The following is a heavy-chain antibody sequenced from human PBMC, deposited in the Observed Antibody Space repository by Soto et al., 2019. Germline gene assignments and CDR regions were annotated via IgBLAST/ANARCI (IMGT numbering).Heavy chain of an antibody. CDR1: GYTFTDYA. CDR2: INDXNGNT. V-gene: IGHV1-3*01. CDR3: ARGRHDIVLVTGDY. D-gene: IGHD2-8*02. Sequence: XSVKVSCKASGYTFTDYAMHWVRQAPGQXLEWIGWINDXNGNTXYSQTFKGRVXXTRNTSAXXDYMEVSSLRSEDTAVYHCARGRHDIVLVTGDYWGQGTLVTVSS. J-gene: IGHJ4*02.